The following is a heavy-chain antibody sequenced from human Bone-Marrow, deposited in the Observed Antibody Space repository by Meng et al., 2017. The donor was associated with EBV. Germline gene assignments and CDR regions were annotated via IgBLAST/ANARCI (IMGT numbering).Heavy chain of an antibody. D-gene: IGHD3-22*01. CDR3: AREGSPFYYDSSGYDL. J-gene: IGHJ4*02. Sequence: LPEAGPGLAKPSGTPSLTCTVSGCSVSSGSYYWSWIRQPPGKGLQWIGYIYYSGSTNYNPSLKSRATISMDTSKNQFSLKLSSVTAADTAVYYCAREGSPFYYDSSGYDLWGQGTLVTVSS. CDR1: GCSVSSGSYY. CDR2: IYYSGST. V-gene: IGHV4-61*01.